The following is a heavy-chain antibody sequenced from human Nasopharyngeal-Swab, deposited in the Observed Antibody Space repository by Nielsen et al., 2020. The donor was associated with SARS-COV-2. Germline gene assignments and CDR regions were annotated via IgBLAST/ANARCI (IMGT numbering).Heavy chain of an antibody. J-gene: IGHJ5*02. CDR2: INHSGST. Sequence: RHAPRQGLEWIGQINHSGSTNYNQSLKSRVTISVDTSKNQFSLKLSSATAADTAVYYCARAGYSSVCYGWFCPWGQGTLVTVSS. V-gene: IGHV4-34*01. D-gene: IGHD6-19*01. CDR3: ARAGYSSVCYGWFCP.